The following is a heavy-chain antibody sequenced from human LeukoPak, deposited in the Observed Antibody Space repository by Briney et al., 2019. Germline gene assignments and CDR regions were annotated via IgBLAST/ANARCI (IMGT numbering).Heavy chain of an antibody. J-gene: IGHJ4*02. CDR1: GYTFTSYY. CDR2: INPSGGST. Sequence: ASVKVSCKASGYTFTSYYMHWVRQAPGQGLEWMGIINPSGGSTSYAQKFPGRVTMTRDTSTSPVYMELSSRRSEDTAVYYCARADGWLQYPTLGYWGQGTLVTVSS. CDR3: ARADGWLQYPTLGY. D-gene: IGHD5-24*01. V-gene: IGHV1-46*01.